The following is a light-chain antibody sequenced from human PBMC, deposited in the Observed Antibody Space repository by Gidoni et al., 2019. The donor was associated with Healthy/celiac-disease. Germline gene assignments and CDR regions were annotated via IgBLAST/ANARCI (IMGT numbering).Light chain of an antibody. Sequence: DIQMTQSPSTLSASVGDRVTITCRARQSISSWLAWYQQKPGKAPKLLIYKASSLESGVPSTFSGSGSGTEFTLTISSLQPDDVATYYCQQYNSYPWTFGQXTKVEIK. V-gene: IGKV1-5*03. CDR3: QQYNSYPWT. CDR2: KAS. CDR1: QSISSW. J-gene: IGKJ1*01.